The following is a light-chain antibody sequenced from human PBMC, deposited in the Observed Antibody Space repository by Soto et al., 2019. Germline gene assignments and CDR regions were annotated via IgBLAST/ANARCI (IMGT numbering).Light chain of an antibody. CDR3: LQSFSTPRT. Sequence: DIQMTQSPSSLSASVGDTVTITFRASQSISNSLNWYQQKPGKAPKLLIYAASTLQSGVPSSFSGSGSGTDFTLTISSLQPEDFATYYCLQSFSTPRTFGPGTKVDIK. CDR2: AAS. J-gene: IGKJ3*01. CDR1: QSISNS. V-gene: IGKV1-39*01.